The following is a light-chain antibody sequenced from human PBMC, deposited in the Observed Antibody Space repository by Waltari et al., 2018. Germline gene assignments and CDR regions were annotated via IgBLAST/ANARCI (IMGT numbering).Light chain of an antibody. CDR2: KAS. CDR1: QNIIRY. J-gene: IGKJ5*01. V-gene: IGKV1-5*03. CDR3: QQYDSEIT. Sequence: DIQMTQSPSTLSASVGDRVTITCRASQNIIRYLAWYQQKPGRAPKLLTYKASSLESGVPSRVSGSGSGTEFTLTISSLEPDDFATYFCQQYDSEITFGQGTRLEIK.